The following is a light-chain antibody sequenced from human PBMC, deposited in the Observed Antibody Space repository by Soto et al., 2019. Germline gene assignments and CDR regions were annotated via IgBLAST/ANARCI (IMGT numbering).Light chain of an antibody. CDR1: QTISSW. CDR2: AAS. Sequence: IQMTQSPSTLSASVGDRVTLTCRASQTISSWLAWYQQKPGKAPKLLIYAASTLQSGVPSRFSGSGSGTDFTLTISCLQSEDFETYYCQQYYSYPRTFGQGTKVDIK. V-gene: IGKV1-5*01. J-gene: IGKJ1*01. CDR3: QQYYSYPRT.